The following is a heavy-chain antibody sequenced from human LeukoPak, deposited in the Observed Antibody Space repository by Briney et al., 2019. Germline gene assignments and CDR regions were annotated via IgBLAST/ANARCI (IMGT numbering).Heavy chain of an antibody. CDR1: GFTFSSFE. Sequence: GGSLRLSCAASGFTFSSFEMNWVRQAPGRGPEWISYITSSGSTMRYADSVKGRFTISRDNAKNSLYLQMSSLTAEDTAVYYCASHGCGSYSIYLDWWGQGTLVTVSS. CDR2: ITSSGSTM. V-gene: IGHV3-48*03. CDR3: ASHGCGSYSIYLDW. D-gene: IGHD1-26*01. J-gene: IGHJ4*02.